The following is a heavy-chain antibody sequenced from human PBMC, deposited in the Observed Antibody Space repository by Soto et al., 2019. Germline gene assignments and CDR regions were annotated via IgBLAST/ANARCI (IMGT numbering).Heavy chain of an antibody. CDR2: IFPLFNTA. CDR3: ASGKPATFGGVTVQYYYGMDV. J-gene: IGHJ6*02. V-gene: IGHV1-69*01. Sequence: QVQLVQSGAEVEKPGSSAKVSCKASGGTFSSYAISWVRQAPGQGLEWMGDIFPLFNTADYAQKFQGRVTITADESTSTAYMELSSLRSEDTAVYYCASGKPATFGGVTVQYYYGMDVWGQGTTVSVSS. CDR1: GGTFSSYA. D-gene: IGHD3-16*02.